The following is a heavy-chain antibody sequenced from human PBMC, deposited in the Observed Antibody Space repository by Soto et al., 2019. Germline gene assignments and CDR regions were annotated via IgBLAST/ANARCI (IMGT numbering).Heavy chain of an antibody. V-gene: IGHV5-51*01. CDR3: ARSYSSSSYGLYYYGMDV. CDR2: IYPGDSDT. D-gene: IGHD6-13*01. CDR1: GSSFTSYW. J-gene: IGHJ6*02. Sequence: GGSLKISCKGSGSSFTSYWIGWVRQKPGKGVEWMGIIYPGDSDTRYSPSFQGQFTISADKSISTAYLQWSSLKASDTAMYYFARSYSSSSYGLYYYGMDVWGQGTTVTVSS.